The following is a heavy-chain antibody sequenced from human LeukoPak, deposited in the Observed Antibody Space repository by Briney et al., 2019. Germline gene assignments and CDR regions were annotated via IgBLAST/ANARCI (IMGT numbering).Heavy chain of an antibody. CDR2: IYYSGST. CDR1: SGSISNYY. J-gene: IGHJ4*02. Sequence: SETRSLNCTVSSGSISNYYWSWIRQPPGKGLEWIGYIYYSGSTNYNPSLKSRVTISVDTSKNQFSLKLSSVTAAYTAVYYCATVRDGYEFDHWGQGTLVTVSS. D-gene: IGHD5-24*01. V-gene: IGHV4-59*01. CDR3: ATVRDGYEFDH.